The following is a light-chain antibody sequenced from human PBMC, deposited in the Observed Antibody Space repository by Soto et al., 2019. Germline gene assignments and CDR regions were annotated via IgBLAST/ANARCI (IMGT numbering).Light chain of an antibody. Sequence: QSVLTQPASVSGSLGQSITISCTGTSSDIGSYNYVSWYQHHPGKAPKLMIFEVSNRPSGVSNRFSGSKSGNTASLTISGLQAEDEADYYCTSYTGGTDVFGSGTKVTVL. CDR2: EVS. CDR3: TSYTGGTDV. V-gene: IGLV2-14*01. CDR1: SSDIGSYNY. J-gene: IGLJ1*01.